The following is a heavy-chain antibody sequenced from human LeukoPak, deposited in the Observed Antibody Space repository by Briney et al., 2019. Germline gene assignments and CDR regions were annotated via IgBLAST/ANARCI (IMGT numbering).Heavy chain of an antibody. CDR2: ITGRGDST. V-gene: IGHV3-23*01. J-gene: IGHJ4*02. CDR1: GFTFTSYA. Sequence: GGSLRLSCADSGFTFTSYAMNWVRQAPGKGLEWVSTITGRGDSTYYADSVKGRFTISRDNSKNTLYLQMNSLRAEDTAVYYCATYDSSGYFRDRHFDYWGQGTLVTVSS. D-gene: IGHD3-22*01. CDR3: ATYDSSGYFRDRHFDY.